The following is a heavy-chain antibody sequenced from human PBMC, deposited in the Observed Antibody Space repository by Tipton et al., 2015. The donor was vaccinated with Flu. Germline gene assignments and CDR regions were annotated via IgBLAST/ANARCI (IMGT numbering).Heavy chain of an antibody. CDR2: VFYSGNS. CDR3: ARRDYSNYVSEPKNWFDP. Sequence: TLSLTCAVSGDSIRSSNYYWGWIRQPPGKGLEWIGNVFYSGNSNHNPSLKSRVTLSVDTSKNQFSLKLSSVTASDTAVYYCARRDYSNYVSEPKNWFDPWGQGILVTVSS. V-gene: IGHV4-39*07. D-gene: IGHD4-11*01. J-gene: IGHJ5*02. CDR1: GDSIRSSNYY.